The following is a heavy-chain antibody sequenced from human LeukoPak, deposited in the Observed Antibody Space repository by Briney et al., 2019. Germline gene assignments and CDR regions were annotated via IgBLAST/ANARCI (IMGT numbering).Heavy chain of an antibody. V-gene: IGHV3-11*04. CDR2: ISGRNSPI. Sequence: GGSLRLSCAASGFSFSDYYLSWIRQVPGKGLEWVSSISGRNSPIYYADSVKGRFTISRDNAKNSLYLQMDSLRAEDTAVYYCARDRDGFNSSPFESWGQGTLVTVSS. CDR1: GFSFSDYY. J-gene: IGHJ4*02. CDR3: ARDRDGFNSSPFES. D-gene: IGHD5-24*01.